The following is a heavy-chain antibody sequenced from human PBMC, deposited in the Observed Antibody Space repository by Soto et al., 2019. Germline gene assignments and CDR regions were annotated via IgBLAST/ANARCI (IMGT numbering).Heavy chain of an antibody. J-gene: IGHJ6*02. CDR1: GYTFTSYA. CDR2: INAGNGNT. CDR3: ARDSGGMDV. Sequence: QVQLVQSGAEVKKPGASVKISGKTSGYTFTSYALHWVRQAPGQRLEWMGWINAGNGNTKYSQKFQGRVIITRDTSASTAYMELRSLRSEDTAVYYCARDSGGMDVWGQGTTVTVSS. V-gene: IGHV1-3*01.